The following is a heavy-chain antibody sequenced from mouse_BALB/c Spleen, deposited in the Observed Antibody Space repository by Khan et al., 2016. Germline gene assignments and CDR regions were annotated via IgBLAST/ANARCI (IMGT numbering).Heavy chain of an antibody. Sequence: EVQLQESGPSLVKPSQTLSLTCSVTGDSITSGYWNWIRKFPGNKFEYMGYISYCGTTYYNPSLKSRIPITRDTSKNQFYLQLYSVTAEDTATYXCCTYDGYFMDYWGQGTTLTVSS. CDR1: GDSITSGY. CDR2: ISYCGTT. CDR3: CTYDGYFMDY. V-gene: IGHV3-8*02. D-gene: IGHD2-3*01. J-gene: IGHJ2*01.